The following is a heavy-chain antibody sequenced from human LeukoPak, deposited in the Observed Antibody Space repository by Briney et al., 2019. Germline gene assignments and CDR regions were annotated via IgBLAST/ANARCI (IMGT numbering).Heavy chain of an antibody. V-gene: IGHV3-74*01. J-gene: IGHJ3*02. Sequence: TGGSLRLSCAASGFTFSSYWMHWVRQVPGKGLVWVSRINNDGSSTTYADSVKGRFTISRDNAKNSLYLQMNSLRAEDTAVYYCARLGPGGGNAFDIWGQGTMVTVSS. CDR2: INNDGSST. CDR3: ARLGPGGGNAFDI. D-gene: IGHD2-15*01. CDR1: GFTFSSYW.